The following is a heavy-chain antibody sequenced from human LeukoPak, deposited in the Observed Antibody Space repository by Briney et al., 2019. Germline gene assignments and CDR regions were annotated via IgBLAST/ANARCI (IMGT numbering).Heavy chain of an antibody. V-gene: IGHV1-69*13. CDR2: IIPIFGTA. CDR3: ARAISDYGDYGSFGSYEY. D-gene: IGHD4-17*01. J-gene: IGHJ4*02. CDR1: GGTFSSYA. Sequence: GASVKVSCKASGGTFSSYAISWVRQAPGQGLEWMGGIIPIFGTANYAQKFQGRVTITADESTSTAYMELSSLRSEDTAVYYCARAISDYGDYGSFGSYEYWGQGTLVTVSS.